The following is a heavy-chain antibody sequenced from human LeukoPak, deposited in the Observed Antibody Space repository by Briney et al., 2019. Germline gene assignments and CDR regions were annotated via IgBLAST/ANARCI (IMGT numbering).Heavy chain of an antibody. J-gene: IGHJ4*02. CDR2: ISSNRDYI. CDR3: ARDHCSSTSCFPSGTNYFDS. CDR1: GFTFSSYT. D-gene: IGHD2-2*01. V-gene: IGHV3-21*01. Sequence: GGSLRLSCAASGFTFSSYTMNWVRQAPGKGLELVSSISSNRDYIYNADSVKGRFTISRDNAKTSLYLQMNSLKAEDTAVYYCARDHCSSTSCFPSGTNYFDSWGQGTPVTVSS.